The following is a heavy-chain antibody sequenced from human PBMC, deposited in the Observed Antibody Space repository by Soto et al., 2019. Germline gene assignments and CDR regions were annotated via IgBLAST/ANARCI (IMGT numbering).Heavy chain of an antibody. V-gene: IGHV3-20*01. CDR3: ARDAVAGPGGSWFDP. Sequence: GGSLRLSCAASGFTFDDYGMSWVRQAPGKGLEWVSGINWNGGSTGYADSVKGRFTISRDNAKNSLYLQMNSLRAEDTALYHCARDAVAGPGGSWFDPWGQGTLVTVSS. D-gene: IGHD6-19*01. CDR2: INWNGGST. J-gene: IGHJ5*02. CDR1: GFTFDDYG.